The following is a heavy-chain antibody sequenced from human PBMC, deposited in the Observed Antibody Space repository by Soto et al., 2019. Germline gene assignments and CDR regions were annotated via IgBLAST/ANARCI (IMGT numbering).Heavy chain of an antibody. Sequence: SQTLSLTCAISGDSVSSNSAAWNWIRHSPSRGLEWLGRTYYRSKWYNDYAVSVKSRITINPDTSKNQFSLQLNSVTPEDTVVYYCARDGSGYTYYDFWSGYTYGMDVWGQGTTVTVSS. D-gene: IGHD3-3*01. CDR1: GDSVSSNSAA. J-gene: IGHJ6*02. CDR2: TYYRSKWYN. V-gene: IGHV6-1*01. CDR3: ARDGSGYTYYDFWSGYTYGMDV.